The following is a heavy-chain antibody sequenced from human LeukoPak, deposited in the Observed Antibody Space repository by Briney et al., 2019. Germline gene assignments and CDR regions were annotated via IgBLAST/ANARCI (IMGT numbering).Heavy chain of an antibody. CDR1: GYTFTSYY. V-gene: IGHV1-46*01. J-gene: IGHJ5*02. D-gene: IGHD5-18*01. CDR3: ARGPQRRGYSDGTNWFDP. CDR2: INPSGGST. Sequence: GASVKVSCMASGYTFTSYYMHGVRQAPGQGVAWMGIINPSGGSTSYAQKFQGRVTMTRDMSTSTVYMELSSLRSEDTAVDYGARGPQRRGYSDGTNWFDPWGQGTLVTVSS.